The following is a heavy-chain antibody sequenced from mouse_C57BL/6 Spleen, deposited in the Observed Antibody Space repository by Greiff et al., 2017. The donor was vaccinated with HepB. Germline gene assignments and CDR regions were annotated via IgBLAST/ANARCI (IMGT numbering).Heavy chain of an antibody. V-gene: IGHV1-54*01. CDR3: ARSIYDGYYGY. CDR2: INPGSGGT. D-gene: IGHD2-3*01. J-gene: IGHJ2*01. CDR1: GYAFTNYL. Sequence: VQLQESGAELVRPGTSVKVSCKASGYAFTNYLIEWVKQRPGQGLEWIGVINPGSGGTNYNEKFKGKATLTADKSSSTAYMQLSSLTSEDSAVYFCARSIYDGYYGYWGQGTTLTVSS.